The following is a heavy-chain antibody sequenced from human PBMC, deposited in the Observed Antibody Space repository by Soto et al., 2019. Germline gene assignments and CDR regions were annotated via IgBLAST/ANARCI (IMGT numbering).Heavy chain of an antibody. D-gene: IGHD6-19*01. CDR2: IYYSGST. J-gene: IGHJ4*02. CDR1: GGSVSSGRYY. Sequence: SETLSLTCTVSGGSVSSGRYYWSWIRQPPGKGLEWIGYIYYSGSTKYNPSLKSRVTISVDTSKNQFSLNLSSMTAAETAVYYGARSGSGSGWLGGQGTLVTVSS. V-gene: IGHV4-61*01. CDR3: ARSGSGSGWL.